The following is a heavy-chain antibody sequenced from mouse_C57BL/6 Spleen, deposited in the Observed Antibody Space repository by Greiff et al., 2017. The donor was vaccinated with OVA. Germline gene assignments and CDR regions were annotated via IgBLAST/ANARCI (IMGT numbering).Heavy chain of an antibody. CDR1: GYTFTDYE. J-gene: IGHJ3*01. CDR2: IDPETGGT. Sequence: QVQLQQSGAELVRPGASVTLSCKASGYTFTDYEMHWVKQTPVHGLEWIGAIDPETGGTAYNQKFKGKAILTADKSSSTAYMELRSLTSEDSAVYYCTRDSSGYVGFADWGQGTLVTVSA. V-gene: IGHV1-15*01. D-gene: IGHD3-2*02. CDR3: TRDSSGYVGFAD.